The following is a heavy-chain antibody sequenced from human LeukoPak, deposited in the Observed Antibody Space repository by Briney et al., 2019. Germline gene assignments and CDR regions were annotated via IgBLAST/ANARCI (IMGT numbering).Heavy chain of an antibody. CDR2: ISYDGSNK. V-gene: IGHV3-30-3*01. CDR1: GFTFDDYA. J-gene: IGHJ4*02. D-gene: IGHD2-2*02. Sequence: GRSLRLSCAASGFTFDDYAMHWVRQAPGKGLEWVAVISYDGSNKYYADSVKGRFTISRDNSKNTLYLQMNSLRAEDTAVYYCARDCSSTSCYKGFDYWGQGTLVTVSS. CDR3: ARDCSSTSCYKGFDY.